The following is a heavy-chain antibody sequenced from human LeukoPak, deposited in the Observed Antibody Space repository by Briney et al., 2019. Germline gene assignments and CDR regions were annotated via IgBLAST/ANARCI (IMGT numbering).Heavy chain of an antibody. D-gene: IGHD3-10*02. CDR2: TSSSDAGT. V-gene: IGHV3-23*01. J-gene: IGHJ6*04. CDR1: GFTLSTYA. CDR3: AELGITMIGGV. Sequence: GGSLRLSCAASGFTLSTYAMSWVRQTPGKGLEWVAATSSSDAGTYHADSVRGRFTISRDNSKNTLYLQMNSLRAEDTAVYYCAELGITMIGGVWGKGTTVTISS.